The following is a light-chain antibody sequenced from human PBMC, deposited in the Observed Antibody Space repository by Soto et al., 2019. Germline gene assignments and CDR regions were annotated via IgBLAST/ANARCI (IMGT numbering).Light chain of an antibody. CDR1: QSVLYSSTNKNY. Sequence: DIVMTQSPDSLAVSLGERATINCKSSQSVLYSSTNKNYLAWYQQKAGQPPKLLIYWASTRESGVPDRISGSGSGTDFTLTISSLRAEDVAVYYCQQYYSSPRTFGQGNKLEI. CDR2: WAS. J-gene: IGKJ2*01. CDR3: QQYYSSPRT. V-gene: IGKV4-1*01.